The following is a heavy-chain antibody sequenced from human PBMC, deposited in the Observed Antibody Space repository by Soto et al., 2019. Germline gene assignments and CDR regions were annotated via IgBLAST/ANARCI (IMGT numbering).Heavy chain of an antibody. V-gene: IGHV3-53*01. Sequence: EVHLVESGGGLIQPGGSLRLICGASGLSVTANYMTWVRQAPGRGLEWLSIIYRGGGTYYADSLKGRAIISRDGSRNMVFLQMNSLTAEDAGVYYCARRDDSETFDIWGRGTAVNVSS. J-gene: IGHJ3*02. D-gene: IGHD5-18*01. CDR1: GLSVTANY. CDR3: ARRDDSETFDI. CDR2: IYRGGGT.